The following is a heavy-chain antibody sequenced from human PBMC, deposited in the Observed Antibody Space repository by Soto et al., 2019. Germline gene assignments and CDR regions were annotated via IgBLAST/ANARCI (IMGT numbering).Heavy chain of an antibody. CDR3: VKDGSSGWPYFYDMDV. J-gene: IGHJ6*02. CDR1: GFTFSSYG. D-gene: IGHD6-19*01. CDR2: ISYDGRNK. V-gene: IGHV3-30*18. Sequence: GGSLRLSCAASGFTFSSYGMHWVRQAPGKGLEWVAVISYDGRNKYYADAVKGRFTISRDNSKNTLYLQMSSLRAEDTAVYYCVKDGSSGWPYFYDMDVWGQGTTVTV.